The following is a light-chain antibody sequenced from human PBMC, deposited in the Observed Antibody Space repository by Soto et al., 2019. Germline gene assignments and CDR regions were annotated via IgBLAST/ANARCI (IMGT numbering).Light chain of an antibody. CDR2: AAS. V-gene: IGKV1-27*01. J-gene: IGKJ4*01. CDR3: QKNNSAQLT. CDR1: QGVINY. Sequence: DIQMPQSPSSLSASIGDRVTITCRASQGVINYLAWSQQKPGKVPTVLIYAASTLQSGVQSRFSGSGSGTDFTLSISSLQPEDVATYYCQKNNSAQLTFGEGTKVEIK.